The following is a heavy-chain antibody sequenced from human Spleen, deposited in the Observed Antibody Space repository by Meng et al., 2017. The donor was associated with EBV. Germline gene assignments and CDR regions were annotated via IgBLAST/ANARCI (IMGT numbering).Heavy chain of an antibody. D-gene: IGHD2-2*01. Sequence: QGQLQQWGAGLLKPSETLSLTCAVYGGSFTDYYWSWIRQSPGKGLEWIGEINHRGSTNYKPSLKSRVTISVDTSKNQFSLNLTSVTAADTAVYYCARGMVAAASLDWWGQGTLVTVSS. V-gene: IGHV4-34*01. J-gene: IGHJ4*02. CDR2: INHRGST. CDR1: GGSFTDYY. CDR3: ARGMVAAASLDW.